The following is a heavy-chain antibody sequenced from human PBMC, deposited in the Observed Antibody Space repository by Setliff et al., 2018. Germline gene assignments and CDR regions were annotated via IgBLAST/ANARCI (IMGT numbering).Heavy chain of an antibody. CDR3: AKDIVVVPAATFDFWSGSYYMDV. V-gene: IGHV3-48*04. Sequence: GGSLRLSCAASGFTFSSYSMNWVRQAPGRGLEWVSYISSSGGTIYYADSVKGRFTISRDNAKNSLYLQMNSLRAEDTAVYYCAKDIVVVPAATFDFWSGSYYMDVWGKGTTVTV. D-gene: IGHD2-2*01. J-gene: IGHJ6*03. CDR1: GFTFSSYS. CDR2: ISSSGGTI.